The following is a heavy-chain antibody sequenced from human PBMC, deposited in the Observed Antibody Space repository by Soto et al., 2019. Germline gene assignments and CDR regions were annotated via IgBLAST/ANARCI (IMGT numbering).Heavy chain of an antibody. CDR2: ISSSSSTI. CDR1: GFTFSSYS. D-gene: IGHD6-19*01. CDR3: ASLTAVAGDGDAFDI. V-gene: IGHV3-48*02. Sequence: EVQLVESGGGLVQPGGSLRLSCAASGFTFSSYSMNWVRQATGKGLEWVSYISSSSSTIYYADSVKGRFTISRDNAKNSLYLQMNSLRDEDTAVYYCASLTAVAGDGDAFDIWGQGTMVTVSS. J-gene: IGHJ3*02.